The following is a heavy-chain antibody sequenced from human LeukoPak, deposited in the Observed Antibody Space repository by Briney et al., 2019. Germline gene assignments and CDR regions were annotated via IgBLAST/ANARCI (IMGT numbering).Heavy chain of an antibody. Sequence: GPLRLSCAASGFTFSSYAMHWIRQPPGKGLEWIAEISYSGNTNYNPSLKSRVTIGTSKNEISLNLTSVTAADTAVYYCARHGFDPVQNVAHWYFDLWGRGTLVTVSS. D-gene: IGHD3-10*01. V-gene: IGHV4-34*01. CDR1: GFTFSSYA. CDR2: ISYSGNT. CDR3: ARHGFDPVQNVAHWYFDL. J-gene: IGHJ2*01.